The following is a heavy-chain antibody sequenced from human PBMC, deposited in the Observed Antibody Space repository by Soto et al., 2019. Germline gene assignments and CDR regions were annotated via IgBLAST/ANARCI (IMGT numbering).Heavy chain of an antibody. J-gene: IGHJ4*02. CDR1: GDSITTDGYS. CDR2: IYHTGTA. CDR3: AREAWERNFDC. Sequence: PSETLSLTCHVSGDSITTDGYSWSWIRQPPGKGLEWIGYIYHTGTAYYNPSLKSRVTLSVDRSKNQCSLSPSSMTAADTAVYDCAREAWERNFDCWGQGTLVTVAS. V-gene: IGHV4-30-2*01. D-gene: IGHD1-26*01.